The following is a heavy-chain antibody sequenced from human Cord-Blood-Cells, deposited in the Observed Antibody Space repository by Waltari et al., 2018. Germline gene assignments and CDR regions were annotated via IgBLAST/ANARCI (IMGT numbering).Heavy chain of an antibody. V-gene: IGHV1-69*01. CDR2: SIPIFGTA. CDR1: VGTFSSYA. Sequence: QVQLVQSGAEVKKPGSSVKVSCKASVGTFSSYAVSWVRQAPRQGLEWKGGSIPIFGTANYAQQDQGRVRIAADESTSTAYMELSSLRSEDTAVYYWARRGLEPDTAMVLGYFAYWGQGTLVTVSS. CDR3: ARRGLEPDTAMVLGYFAY. D-gene: IGHD5-18*01. J-gene: IGHJ4*02.